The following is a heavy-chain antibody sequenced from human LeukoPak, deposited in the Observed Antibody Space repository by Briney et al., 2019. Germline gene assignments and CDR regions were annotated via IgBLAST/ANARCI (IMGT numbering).Heavy chain of an antibody. CDR2: VSWNSGAI. J-gene: IGHJ2*01. CDR1: GFTFDDYA. CDR3: ARDRAYSYGYTYFDL. V-gene: IGHV3-9*01. Sequence: PGRSLRLSCGGSGFTFDDYAMHWVRQVPGKGLEWVSCVSWNSGAIDYAESVKGRFTISRDNAKNYLYLQMNSLRTEDTALYFCARDRAYSYGYTYFDLWGRGTLVTVSS. D-gene: IGHD5-18*01.